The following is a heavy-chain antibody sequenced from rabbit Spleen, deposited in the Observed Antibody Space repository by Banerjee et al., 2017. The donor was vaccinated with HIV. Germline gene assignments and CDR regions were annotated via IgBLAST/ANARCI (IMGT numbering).Heavy chain of an antibody. CDR2: VGSGIYNDI. Sequence: QEQLEESGGGLVKPEGSLTLTCKASGFSFSDRDVMCWVRQAPGKGLEWIACVGSGIYNDIFCATWAKGRFTISKTSSTTVTLQMTSLAAADTATYFCARDLDGGSGWSAFNLWGQGPLVTVS. J-gene: IGHJ4*01. V-gene: IGHV1S45*01. D-gene: IGHD4-1*01. CDR1: GFSFSDRDV. CDR3: ARDLDGGSGWSAFNL.